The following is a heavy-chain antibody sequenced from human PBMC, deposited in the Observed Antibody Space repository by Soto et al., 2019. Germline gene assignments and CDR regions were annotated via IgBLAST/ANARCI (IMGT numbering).Heavy chain of an antibody. V-gene: IGHV3-15*07. D-gene: IGHD3-10*01. J-gene: IGHJ4*02. Sequence: PGGSLRLSCAASGFTFSNAWMNWVRQAPGKGLEWVGCIKSKTDGGTTDYAAPVKGRFTISRDDSKNTLYLQMNSLKTEDTAVYYCTTDSATLDYWGQGTLVTV. CDR2: IKSKTDGGTT. CDR3: TTDSATLDY. CDR1: GFTFSNAW.